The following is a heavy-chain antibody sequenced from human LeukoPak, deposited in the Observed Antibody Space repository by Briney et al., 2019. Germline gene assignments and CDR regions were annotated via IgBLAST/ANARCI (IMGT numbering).Heavy chain of an antibody. CDR3: AREAGRTYYYDSSGYYEDY. CDR1: GFTFSSYE. J-gene: IGHJ4*02. CDR2: IKPDGSEK. Sequence: GGSLRLSCAASGFTFSSYEMNWVRQAPGKGLEWVASIKPDGSEKYYLDSVKGRFTISRDNARDSLYLQMNSLRDDDTSVYYCAREAGRTYYYDSSGYYEDYWGQGTLVTVSS. V-gene: IGHV3-7*01. D-gene: IGHD3-22*01.